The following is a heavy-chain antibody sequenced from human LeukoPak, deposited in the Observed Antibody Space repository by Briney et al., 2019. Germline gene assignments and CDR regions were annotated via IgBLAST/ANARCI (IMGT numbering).Heavy chain of an antibody. CDR1: GFTFSSYR. V-gene: IGHV3-21*01. CDR3: ARDSPLGWAFDI. Sequence: GGSLRLSCAASGFTFSSYRMNWVRQAPGEGLEWVSSISSSSSYIYYADSVKGRFTISRDNAKNSLYLQMNSLRAEDTAVYYCARDSPLGWAFDIWGQGTMVTVSS. CDR2: ISSSSSYI. D-gene: IGHD2-15*01. J-gene: IGHJ3*02.